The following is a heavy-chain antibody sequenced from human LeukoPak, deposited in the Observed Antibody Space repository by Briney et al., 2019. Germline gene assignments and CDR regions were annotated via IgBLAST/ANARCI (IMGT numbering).Heavy chain of an antibody. CDR2: ISSSSSYI. CDR1: GFTFSSYE. Sequence: GGSLRLSCAASGFTFSSYEMNWVRQAPGKGLEWVSSISSSSSYIYYADSVKGRFTISRDNAKNSLYLQMNSLRAEDTAVYYCARAHRKYFDYWGQGTLVTVSS. V-gene: IGHV3-21*01. CDR3: ARAHRKYFDY. J-gene: IGHJ4*02.